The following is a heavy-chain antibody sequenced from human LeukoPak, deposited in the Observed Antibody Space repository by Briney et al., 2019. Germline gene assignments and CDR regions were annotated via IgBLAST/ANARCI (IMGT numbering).Heavy chain of an antibody. V-gene: IGHV1-69*04. D-gene: IGHD1-26*01. CDR1: GGTFSSYA. CDR2: IIPILGIA. CDR3: ARDRSGSYLDY. Sequence: SVKVSCKASGGTFSSYAISWVRQTPGQGLEWMGRIIPILGIANYAQKFQGRVTITADKSTSTAYMELSSLRSEDTAVYYCARDRSGSYLDYWGQGTLVTVSS. J-gene: IGHJ4*02.